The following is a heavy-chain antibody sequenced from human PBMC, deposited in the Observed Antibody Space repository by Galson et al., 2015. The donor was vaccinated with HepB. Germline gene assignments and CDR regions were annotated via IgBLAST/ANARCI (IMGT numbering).Heavy chain of an antibody. CDR3: TTDTDCGGDCYDYYYYGMDV. Sequence: SLRLSCAASGFTFSNAWMSWVRQAPGKGLEWVGRIKSKTDGGTTDYAAPVKGRFTISRDDSKNTLYLQMNSLKTEDTAVYYCTTDTDCGGDCYDYYYYGMDVWGQGTTVTVSS. CDR1: GFTFSNAW. CDR2: IKSKTDGGTT. J-gene: IGHJ6*02. V-gene: IGHV3-15*01. D-gene: IGHD2-21*02.